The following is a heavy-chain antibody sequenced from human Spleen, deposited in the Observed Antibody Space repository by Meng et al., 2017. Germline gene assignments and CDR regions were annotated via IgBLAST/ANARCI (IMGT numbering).Heavy chain of an antibody. J-gene: IGHJ4*02. CDR2: ISWNSGTI. V-gene: IGHV3-9*03. D-gene: IGHD6-13*01. CDR3: AKSRDSSSWDYFDY. Sequence: SLKISCAASGFSFSSYQMNWVRQAPGKGLEWVSGISWNSGTIGYADSVKGRFTISRDNAKNSLYLQMNSLRAEDMALYYCAKSRDSSSWDYFDYWGQGTLVTVSS. CDR1: GFSFSSYQ.